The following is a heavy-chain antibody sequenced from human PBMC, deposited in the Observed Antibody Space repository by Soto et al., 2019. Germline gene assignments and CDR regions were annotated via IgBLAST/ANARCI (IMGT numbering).Heavy chain of an antibody. CDR3: AKESPRFWSGYSLIDY. D-gene: IGHD3-3*01. J-gene: IGHJ4*02. V-gene: IGHV3-23*01. CDR1: GFTFSSYA. CDR2: ISGSGGST. Sequence: XGSLRLSCAASGFTFSSYAMSWVRQAPGKGLDWVSAISGSGGSTYYADSVKGRFTISRDNSKNTLYLQMNSLRAEDTAVYYCAKESPRFWSGYSLIDYWGQGTLVTVSS.